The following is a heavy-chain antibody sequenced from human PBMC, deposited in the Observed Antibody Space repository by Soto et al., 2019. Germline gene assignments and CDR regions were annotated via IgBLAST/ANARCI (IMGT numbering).Heavy chain of an antibody. CDR3: VKRGRNWGAFDF. CDR1: GFILNNYA. Sequence: VQLLESGGDLVQPGGSLRLSCVASGFILNNYAMSWVRQAPGKGLEWVSTIGGTDGDSGGVPWYEDSVKGRFTISRDSSSNTLFLHMDNLRADDSALYYCVKRGRNWGAFDFWGQGTTVVVSS. V-gene: IGHV3-23*01. CDR2: IGGTDGDSGGVP. J-gene: IGHJ3*01. D-gene: IGHD7-27*01.